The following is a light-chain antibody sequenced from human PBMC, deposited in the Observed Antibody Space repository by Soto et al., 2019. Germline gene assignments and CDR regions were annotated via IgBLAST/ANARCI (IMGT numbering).Light chain of an antibody. V-gene: IGKV1-27*01. CDR1: QRISNF. CDR2: AAS. Sequence: DIQMTQSPSSLSASVGDRVTITCRASQRISNFLAWYQQKPGKVPKLLISAASTFQSGVPSRFSGSESGTDFTLSITSLQPDDVVTYYCQKYNSVITFGQGTRLEIK. CDR3: QKYNSVIT. J-gene: IGKJ5*01.